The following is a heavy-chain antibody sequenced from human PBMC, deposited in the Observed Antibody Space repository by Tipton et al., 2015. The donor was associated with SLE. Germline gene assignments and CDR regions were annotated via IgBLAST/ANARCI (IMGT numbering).Heavy chain of an antibody. Sequence: SLRLSCAASGFTFSSYPMHWVRQAPGKGLEWVAVMSFDGTNKYYADSVKGRFTISRDNSKNTLYLQMNSLRAEDTAVYYCARGGPSSGTTGIRGYHYYYGMDVWGQGTTVTVSS. CDR3: ARGGPSSGTTGIRGYHYYYGMDV. D-gene: IGHD1-1*01. J-gene: IGHJ6*02. V-gene: IGHV3-30*04. CDR2: MSFDGTNK. CDR1: GFTFSSYP.